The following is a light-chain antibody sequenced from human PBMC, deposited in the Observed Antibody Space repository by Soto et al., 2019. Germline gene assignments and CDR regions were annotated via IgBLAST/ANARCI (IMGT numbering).Light chain of an antibody. CDR2: GAS. CDR1: QSVSSN. J-gene: IGKJ1*01. CDR3: QQYNNWPPWT. Sequence: EIVMTQSAATLSLSPGERPTLSCRSSQSVSSNLAWYQQKPGQAPRLLIYGASTRATGTPARFSGSGSGTEFTLTISSLQSEDFAVYYCQQYNNWPPWTFGQGTKVDIK. V-gene: IGKV3-15*01.